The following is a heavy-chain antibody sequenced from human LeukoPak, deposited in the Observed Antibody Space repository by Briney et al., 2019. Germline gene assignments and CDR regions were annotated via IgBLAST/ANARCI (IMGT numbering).Heavy chain of an antibody. V-gene: IGHV3-21*01. CDR1: GFTCSSNS. Sequence: PGGSLRLSCAASGFTCSSNSMNWVRQAPGKGLEWVSSISSSSSYIYYADSVKGRFTISRDNAKNSLYLQMNSLRAEDTAVYYCASLTGGSYDWFDPWGQGTLVTVSS. CDR3: ASLTGGSYDWFDP. J-gene: IGHJ5*02. CDR2: ISSSSSYI. D-gene: IGHD1-26*01.